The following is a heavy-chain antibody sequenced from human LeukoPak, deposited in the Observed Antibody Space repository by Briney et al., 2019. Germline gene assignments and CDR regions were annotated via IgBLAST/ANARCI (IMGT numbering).Heavy chain of an antibody. CDR2: ISSSSSYI. J-gene: IGHJ4*02. Sequence: GGPLRLSCAASGFTFSSYSMNGVRQAPGKGLEWVSSISSSSSYIYYADSVKGRFTISRDNAKNSLYLQMNSLRAEDTAVYYCARAIPKYSSSSGATDYWGQGTLVTVSS. D-gene: IGHD6-6*01. CDR3: ARAIPKYSSSSGATDY. CDR1: GFTFSSYS. V-gene: IGHV3-21*01.